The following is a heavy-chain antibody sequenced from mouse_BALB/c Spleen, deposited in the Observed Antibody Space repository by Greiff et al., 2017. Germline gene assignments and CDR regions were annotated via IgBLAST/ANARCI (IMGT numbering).Heavy chain of an antibody. V-gene: IGHV1S81*02. CDR2: INPSNGRT. J-gene: IGHJ3*01. CDR3: ARWGDGFAY. Sequence: QVQLQQPGAELVKPGASVKLSCKASGYTFTSYWMHWVKQRPGQGLEWIGEINPSNGRTNYNEKFKSKATLTVDKSSSTAYMQLSSLTSEDSAVYYCARWGDGFAYWGQGTLVTVSA. CDR1: GYTFTSYW.